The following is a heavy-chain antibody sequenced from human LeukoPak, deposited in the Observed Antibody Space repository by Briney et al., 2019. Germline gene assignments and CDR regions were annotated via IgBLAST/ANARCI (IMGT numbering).Heavy chain of an antibody. CDR1: GASISSGGYH. D-gene: IGHD4/OR15-4a*01. CDR2: SGDT. Sequence: PSETLSLTCTVSGASISSGGYHWSWIRQPPGKGLEWLGYSGDTDYNPSLSSPVTISADTYKNQWCLRLASVTAADTAVYFCATEYGGLGGLGYWGQGTLVTVSS. J-gene: IGHJ4*02. V-gene: IGHV4-30-4*01. CDR3: ATEYGGLGGLGY.